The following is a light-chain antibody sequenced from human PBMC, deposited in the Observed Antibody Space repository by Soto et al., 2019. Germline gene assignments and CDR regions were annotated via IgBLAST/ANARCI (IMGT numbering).Light chain of an antibody. V-gene: IGLV1-44*01. CDR1: SSNIGSNT. J-gene: IGLJ2*01. CDR2: SNN. Sequence: QSVLTQPPSASGTPGQRVTISCSGSSSNIGSNTVNWYQQLPGTAPKHLIYSNNQRPSGVPDRCSGSKSGTSASLAISGLQSEDEADYYCAAWDDSLNGRVFGGGTKVTVL. CDR3: AAWDDSLNGRV.